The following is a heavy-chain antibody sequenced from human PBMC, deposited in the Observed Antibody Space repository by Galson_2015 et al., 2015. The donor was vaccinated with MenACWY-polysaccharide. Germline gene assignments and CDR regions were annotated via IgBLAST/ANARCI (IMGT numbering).Heavy chain of an antibody. CDR3: LVVPGGNYRAMDV. CDR1: GFTFSSYA. CDR2: ISGSGGTT. V-gene: IGHV3-23*01. Sequence: SLRLSCAASGFTFSSYAMSWVRQAPGKGLEWAAAISGSGGTTYYADSVKGRFTISRDNSKNMVYLQMNSLRAEDTAVYYSLVVPGGNYRAMDVWGQGTTVTVSS. D-gene: IGHD2-2*01. J-gene: IGHJ6*02.